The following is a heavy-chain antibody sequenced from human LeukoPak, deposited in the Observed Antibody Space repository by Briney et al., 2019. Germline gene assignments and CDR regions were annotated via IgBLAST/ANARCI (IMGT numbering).Heavy chain of an antibody. CDR2: INHSGST. V-gene: IGHV4-34*01. J-gene: IGHJ5*02. D-gene: IGHD3-22*01. CDR1: GGSFSGYY. CDR3: ARGLWTMIVVVHGWFDP. Sequence: SETLSLTCAVYGGSFSGYYWSWIRQPPGKGLEWIGEINHSGSTNYNPSLKSRVTISVDTSKNQFSLKLSSVTAADTAVYYCARGLWTMIVVVHGWFDPWGRGTLVTVSS.